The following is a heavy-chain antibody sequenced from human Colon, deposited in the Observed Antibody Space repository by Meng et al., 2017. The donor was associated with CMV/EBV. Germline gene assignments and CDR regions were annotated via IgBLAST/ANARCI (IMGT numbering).Heavy chain of an antibody. J-gene: IGHJ4*02. V-gene: IGHV1-18*01. CDR3: ARDRGGPPFDY. CDR1: GYTFTGYA. D-gene: IGHD3-16*01. Sequence: QVQLVQSGAEVKKPGASMTVSCKASGYTFTGYAMHWVRQAPGQGLEWMGWISAYNGNTNYAQKLQGRVTMTTDTSTSTAYMELRSLRSDDTAVYYCARDRGGPPFDYWGQGTLVTVSS. CDR2: ISAYNGNT.